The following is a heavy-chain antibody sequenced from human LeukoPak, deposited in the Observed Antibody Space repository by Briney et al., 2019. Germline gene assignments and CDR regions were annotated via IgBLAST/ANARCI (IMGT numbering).Heavy chain of an antibody. CDR1: GFTFSSYW. J-gene: IGHJ4*02. V-gene: IGHV3-7*01. CDR2: IKQDGSEK. CDR3: AREGGTAMVFDY. Sequence: RPGGSLRLSCAASGFTFSSYWMSWVSQAPGNWLEWVANIKQDGSEKYYVDSVKGRFTISRDNAKNSLYLQMNSLRAEDTAVYYCAREGGTAMVFDYWGQGTLVTVSS. D-gene: IGHD5-18*01.